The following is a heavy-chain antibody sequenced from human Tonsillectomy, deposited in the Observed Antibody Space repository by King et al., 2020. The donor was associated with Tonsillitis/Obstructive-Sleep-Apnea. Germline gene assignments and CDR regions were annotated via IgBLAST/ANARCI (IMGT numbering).Heavy chain of an antibody. Sequence: VQLVQSGAEVKKPGASVKVSCKASGYTFSSYGISWVRQAPGQGLEWMGWISAYNGKTNFAQKLQGRVTMTTDASTSTAYMELRSLRSDDTAGYYLARDRDPDDFWSAIPWGQGTLVTVSS. CDR3: ARDRDPDDFWSAIP. V-gene: IGHV1-18*01. CDR2: ISAYNGKT. J-gene: IGHJ5*02. CDR1: GYTFSSYG. D-gene: IGHD3-3*01.